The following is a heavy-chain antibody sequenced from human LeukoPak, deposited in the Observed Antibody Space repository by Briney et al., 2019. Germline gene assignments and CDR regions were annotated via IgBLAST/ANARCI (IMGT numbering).Heavy chain of an antibody. CDR1: GGSISSGDYY. J-gene: IGHJ6*02. Sequence: PSQTLSLTCTVSGGSISSGDYYWSWIRQPPGKGLEWIGYIYYSGSTYYNPSLKSRVTISVDTSKNQFSLKLSSVTAADTAVYYCARVELYYYGTDVWGQGTTVTVSS. CDR2: IYYSGST. CDR3: ARVELYYYGTDV. V-gene: IGHV4-30-4*01. D-gene: IGHD1-1*01.